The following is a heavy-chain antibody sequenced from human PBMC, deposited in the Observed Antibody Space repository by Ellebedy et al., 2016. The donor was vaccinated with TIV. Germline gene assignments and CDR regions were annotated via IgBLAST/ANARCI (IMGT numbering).Heavy chain of an antibody. J-gene: IGHJ2*01. D-gene: IGHD2-2*01. V-gene: IGHV4-59*01. CDR2: VNYIGDT. CDR3: ARAIVVVPLAIYPRDWYLDL. Sequence: MPSETLSLTCTVSGPSINNYYWSWVRQPPGKGLECIGYVNYIGDTHYNPSLNSRVTMSVDTSRSQFSLRLTSVTAAETAVYYCARAIVVVPLAIYPRDWYLDLWGRGTLVTVSS. CDR1: GPSINNYY.